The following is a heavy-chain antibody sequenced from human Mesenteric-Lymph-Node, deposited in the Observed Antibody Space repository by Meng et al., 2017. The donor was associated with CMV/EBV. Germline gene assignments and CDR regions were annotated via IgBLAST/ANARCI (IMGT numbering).Heavy chain of an antibody. CDR2: IKPDGSEK. D-gene: IGHD2-21*01. V-gene: IGHV3-7*01. J-gene: IGHJ4*02. CDR3: ARIGTIAAPSDY. CDR1: GFTFSSYW. Sequence: GGSLRLSCAASGFTFSSYWMSWVRQAPGKGLEWVANIKPDGSEKNHVDSVKGRFTISRGNAKNSLYLQMNSLRAEDTAVYYCARIGTIAAPSDYWGQGTLVTVSS.